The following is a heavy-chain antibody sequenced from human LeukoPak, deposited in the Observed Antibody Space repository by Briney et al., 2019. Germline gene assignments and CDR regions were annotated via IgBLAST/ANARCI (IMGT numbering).Heavy chain of an antibody. J-gene: IGHJ3*02. D-gene: IGHD3-22*01. CDR3: ARAGVWDYSDTSGYHNGAFDI. CDR1: GYTFSSYD. Sequence: ASVKVSCKASGYTFSSYDINWVRQATGQGLEWVGWMNPNSGGTNYAQKFQGRVTMTRDTSISTVYMELSRLRFDDTAVYYCARAGVWDYSDTSGYHNGAFDIWGQGTMVTVSS. CDR2: MNPNSGGT. V-gene: IGHV1-2*02.